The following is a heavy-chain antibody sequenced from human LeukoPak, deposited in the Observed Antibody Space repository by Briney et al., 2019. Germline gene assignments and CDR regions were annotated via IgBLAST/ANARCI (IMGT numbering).Heavy chain of an antibody. Sequence: GGSLRLSCAVSGFIFNNHAMHWVRQAPGKGLEWVALISYDGENKYYADSVKGRFTISRDISKNTLYLQMNSLRAEDTAVYYCAKDLYGSGSYYYGMDVWGQGTTVTVSS. CDR2: ISYDGENK. D-gene: IGHD3-10*01. CDR3: AKDLYGSGSYYYGMDV. J-gene: IGHJ6*02. V-gene: IGHV3-30*04. CDR1: GFIFNNHA.